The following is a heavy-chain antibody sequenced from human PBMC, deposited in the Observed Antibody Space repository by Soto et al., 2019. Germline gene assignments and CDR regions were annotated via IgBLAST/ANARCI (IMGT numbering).Heavy chain of an antibody. Sequence: GGSLRLSCAASGFTYNNYAMGWVRQAPGKGLEWVSAISSSGYSAYYADSVKGRFTISRDNSKNTLFLQMNKLSAEDTAVYYCATSAYSSSWYSGWGQGTLVTVSS. CDR1: GFTYNNYA. D-gene: IGHD6-13*01. CDR2: ISSSGYSA. J-gene: IGHJ4*02. V-gene: IGHV3-23*01. CDR3: ATSAYSSSWYSG.